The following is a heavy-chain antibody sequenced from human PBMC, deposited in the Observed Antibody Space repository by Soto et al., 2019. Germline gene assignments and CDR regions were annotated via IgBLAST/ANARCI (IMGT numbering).Heavy chain of an antibody. Sequence: ASVKVSCKASGYTFTSYDINWVRQATGQGHEGMGWMNPNSSNTGYAQKLQGRVTMTRNTSISTAYMELSSLRSEDTAVYYCARESTKVDDILTGYPYYYMDVWGKGTTVTVSS. J-gene: IGHJ6*03. D-gene: IGHD3-9*01. CDR3: ARESTKVDDILTGYPYYYMDV. CDR1: GYTFTSYD. V-gene: IGHV1-8*01. CDR2: MNPNSSNT.